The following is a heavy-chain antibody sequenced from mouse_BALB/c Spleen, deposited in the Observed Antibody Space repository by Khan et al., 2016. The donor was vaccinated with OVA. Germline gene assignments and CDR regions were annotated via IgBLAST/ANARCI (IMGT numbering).Heavy chain of an antibody. D-gene: IGHD2-10*01. V-gene: IGHV5-6*01. CDR1: GFTFSSYG. CDR2: ISSGGRYT. CDR3: ARAYYGNDYYAMDY. J-gene: IGHJ4*01. Sequence: EVHLVESGGDLVKPGGSLQVSCAASGFTFSSYGMSWVRQTPDKRLEWVATISSGGRYTYFPDSVKGRFTISRDNAKNTLYLQMTSLKSAGTAMYYCARAYYGNDYYAMDYWGQGTSVTVSS.